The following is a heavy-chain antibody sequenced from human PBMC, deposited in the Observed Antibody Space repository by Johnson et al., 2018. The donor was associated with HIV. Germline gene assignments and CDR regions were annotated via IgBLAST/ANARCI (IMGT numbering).Heavy chain of an antibody. V-gene: IGHV3-66*01. CDR3: ARALRTALGSPWNGGYDASDI. Sequence: EVQLVESGGGLVQPGGSLRLSCAASRFTVSGNYMTWVRQAPGKGLEWVSVVYSAGHTYYADSVKGRFTISRDNSKNSLFLQMNSLRGEDTALYYCARALRTALGSPWNGGYDASDIWGRGTMVTVSS. D-gene: IGHD1-1*01. CDR2: VYSAGHT. J-gene: IGHJ3*02. CDR1: RFTVSGNY.